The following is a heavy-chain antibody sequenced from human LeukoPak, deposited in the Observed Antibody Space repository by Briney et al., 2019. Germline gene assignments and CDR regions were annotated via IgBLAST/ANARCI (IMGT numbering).Heavy chain of an antibody. CDR1: GGSISSYY. CDR2: IYHSGST. J-gene: IGHJ4*02. V-gene: IGHV4-38-2*02. Sequence: SETLSLTCTVSGGSISSYYWGWIRQPPGKGLEWIGSIYHSGSTYYNPSLKSRVTISVDTSKNQFSLKLSSVTAADTAVYYCARERGITIFGVVNYFDYWGQGTLVTVSS. CDR3: ARERGITIFGVVNYFDY. D-gene: IGHD3-3*01.